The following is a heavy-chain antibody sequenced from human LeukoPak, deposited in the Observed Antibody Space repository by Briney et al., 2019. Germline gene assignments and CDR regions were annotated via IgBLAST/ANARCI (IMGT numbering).Heavy chain of an antibody. D-gene: IGHD3-16*01. J-gene: IGHJ4*02. CDR3: ARESSMITFGGVITPYYFDY. Sequence: SETLSLTCTVSGGSISSYYWSWIRQPPGKGQEWIGYIYYSGSTNYNPSLKSRVTISVDTSKNQFSLKLSSVTAADTAVYYCARESSMITFGGVITPYYFDYWGQGTLVTVSS. CDR1: GGSISSYY. V-gene: IGHV4-59*01. CDR2: IYYSGST.